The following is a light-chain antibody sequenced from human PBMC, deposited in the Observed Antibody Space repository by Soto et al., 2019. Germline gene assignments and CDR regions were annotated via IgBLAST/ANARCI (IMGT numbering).Light chain of an antibody. CDR1: SSDVGGYNY. J-gene: IGLJ2*01. CDR2: DVS. CDR3: CSYAGSDTFL. Sequence: QSALTQPRSVSGSPGQSVTISCTGTSSDVGGYNYVSWYQQHPGKAPKLMIYDVSKRPSGVPDRFSGSKSGSTASLTISGLQAEDEADYYCCSYAGSDTFLFGGGTKLTVL. V-gene: IGLV2-11*01.